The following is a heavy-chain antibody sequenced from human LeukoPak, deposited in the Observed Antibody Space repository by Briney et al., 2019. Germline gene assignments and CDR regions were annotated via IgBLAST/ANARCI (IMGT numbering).Heavy chain of an antibody. V-gene: IGHV1-8*03. Sequence: ASVKVSCKASGYTFTSYDINWVRQATGQGLEWMGWMNPNSGNTGYAQKFQGRVTITRNTSISTAYMELSSLRSEDTAVYYCAKDQIPSYYDFMTGYYRSDAFDIWGQGTMVTVSS. CDR3: AKDQIPSYYDFMTGYYRSDAFDI. CDR1: GYTFTSYD. J-gene: IGHJ3*02. D-gene: IGHD3-9*01. CDR2: MNPNSGNT.